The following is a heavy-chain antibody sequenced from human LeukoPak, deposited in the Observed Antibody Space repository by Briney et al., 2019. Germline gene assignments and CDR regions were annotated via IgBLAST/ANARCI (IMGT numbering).Heavy chain of an antibody. CDR3: AKQLAVVVPAAITTGYYGMDV. V-gene: IGHV3-9*01. D-gene: IGHD2-2*02. Sequence: GGSLRLSCAASGFTFDDYAMHWVRHAPGKGLEWVSGISWNSGSIGYADSVKGRFTISRDNAKNSLYLQMNSLRAEDTALYYCAKQLAVVVPAAITTGYYGMDVWGQGTTVTVSS. CDR1: GFTFDDYA. J-gene: IGHJ6*02. CDR2: ISWNSGSI.